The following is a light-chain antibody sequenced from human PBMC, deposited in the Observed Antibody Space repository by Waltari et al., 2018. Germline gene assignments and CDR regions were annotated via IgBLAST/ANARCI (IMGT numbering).Light chain of an antibody. J-gene: IGKJ4*01. V-gene: IGKV3-11*01. CDR1: QSVSTY. CDR2: DAS. Sequence: EVVLTQSPATLSLSPGERATLSCRASQSVSTYLAWYQHKPGQAPRLLLYDASNRATGIPARFSGSGSGTDFTLTISSLEPEDFAVYYCQQRTNWQLTFGGGTKVEIK. CDR3: QQRTNWQLT.